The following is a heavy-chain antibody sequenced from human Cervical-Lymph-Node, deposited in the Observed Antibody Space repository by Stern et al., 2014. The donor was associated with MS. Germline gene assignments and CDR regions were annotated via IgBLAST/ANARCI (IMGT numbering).Heavy chain of an antibody. J-gene: IGHJ5*02. Sequence: QMQLVPSGPEVKKPGTSVKVSRQASGITFSHSAMQWLRQARGQPPEGIRWVVVFNGDVNYAPRFQERVTITRDMSTSTVYMELRSLRSEDTAIYYCASERYTYYDDQRPPGGFDPWGQGTLVTVSS. CDR2: VVVFNGDV. V-gene: IGHV1-58*02. D-gene: IGHD3-3*01. CDR1: GITFSHSA. CDR3: ASERYTYYDDQRPPGGFDP.